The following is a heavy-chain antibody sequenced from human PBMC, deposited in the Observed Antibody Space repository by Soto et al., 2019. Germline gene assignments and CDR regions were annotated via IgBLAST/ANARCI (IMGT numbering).Heavy chain of an antibody. Sequence: ASVKVSCKASGYTFTSYAMHWVRQAPGQRLEWMGWINAGNGNTKYSQKFQGRVTITRDTSASTAYMELSSLRSEDTALYYCARDPGYSYGYNWGQGTLVTVSS. CDR1: GYTFTSYA. D-gene: IGHD5-18*01. V-gene: IGHV1-3*01. CDR3: ARDPGYSYGYN. CDR2: INAGNGNT. J-gene: IGHJ4*02.